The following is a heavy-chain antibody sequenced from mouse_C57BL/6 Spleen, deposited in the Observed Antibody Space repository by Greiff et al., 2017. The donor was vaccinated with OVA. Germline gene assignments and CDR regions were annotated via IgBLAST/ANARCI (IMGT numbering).Heavy chain of an antibody. D-gene: IGHD1-1*01. CDR2: IYPGDGDT. CDR1: GYAFSSSW. V-gene: IGHV1-82*01. Sequence: VKLMESGPELVKPGASVKISCKASGYAFSSSWMNWVKQRPGKGLEWIGRIYPGDGDTNYNGKFKGKATLTADKSSSTAYMQLSSLTSEDSAVYFCARWDYAAMDYWGQGTSVTVSS. CDR3: ARWDYAAMDY. J-gene: IGHJ4*01.